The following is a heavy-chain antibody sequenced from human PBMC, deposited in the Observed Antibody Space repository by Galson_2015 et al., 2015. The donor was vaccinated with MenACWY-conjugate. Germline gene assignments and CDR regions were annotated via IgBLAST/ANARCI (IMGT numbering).Heavy chain of an antibody. D-gene: IGHD3-10*01. V-gene: IGHV3-48*02. J-gene: IGHJ5*02. CDR3: ARDYGSGTYYMGWFDP. Sequence: SLRLSCAASRISFRTYNMNWVRQAPGKGLEWVSYICSTSTTIYYADSVKGRFTISRDNAKNSLYLQMNSLRDEDTAVYYCARDYGSGTYYMGWFDPWGQGTLVTVSS. CDR2: ICSTSTTI. CDR1: RISFRTYN.